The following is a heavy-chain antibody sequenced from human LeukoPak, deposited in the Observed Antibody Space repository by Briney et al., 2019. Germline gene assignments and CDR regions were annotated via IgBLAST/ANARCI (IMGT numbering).Heavy chain of an antibody. CDR2: INPNSGAT. J-gene: IGHJ4*02. Sequence: ASVKVSCKASGYNFIDFHIHWVRQAPGQGLEWMGWINPNSGATNYAQKFQGRVTMTRDTSIRTAYMELSRLRSDDTAVYYCARDRGARDITKTFDYWGQGTLVTVSS. CDR1: GYNFIDFH. V-gene: IGHV1-2*02. D-gene: IGHD1-20*01. CDR3: ARDRGARDITKTFDY.